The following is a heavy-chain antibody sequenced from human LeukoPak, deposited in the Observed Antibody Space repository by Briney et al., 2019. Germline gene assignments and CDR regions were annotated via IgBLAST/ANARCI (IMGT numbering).Heavy chain of an antibody. D-gene: IGHD3-10*01. Sequence: GGSLRLSCAASGFTFSSYWMSWARQAPGEGLEWVAKINQDGTEKAYVDSVRGRFTISRDNAKNSLFLQMNSLRAEDTAVYYCARSQNYYGSGDYWSQGTLVTVSS. CDR3: ARSQNYYGSGDY. V-gene: IGHV3-7*03. CDR2: INQDGTEK. J-gene: IGHJ4*02. CDR1: GFTFSSYW.